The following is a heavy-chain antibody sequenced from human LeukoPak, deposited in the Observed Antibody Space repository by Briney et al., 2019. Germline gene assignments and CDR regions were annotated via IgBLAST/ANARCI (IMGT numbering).Heavy chain of an antibody. Sequence: ASVTVSCKASGYTFTGYGISWVRHAAGQGLEGVGWISADKGNTNYAQKLYGRVTMTTDTPTSTAYMELRSLRSADTAVYYCARDSARASSSRWYVGLVNYWGQGTLVAVSS. J-gene: IGHJ4*02. CDR1: GYTFTGYG. D-gene: IGHD6-13*01. V-gene: IGHV1-18*01. CDR3: ARDSARASSSRWYVGLVNY. CDR2: ISADKGNT.